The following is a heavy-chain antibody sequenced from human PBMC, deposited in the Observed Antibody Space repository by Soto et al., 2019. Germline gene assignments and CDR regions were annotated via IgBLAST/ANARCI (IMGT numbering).Heavy chain of an antibody. D-gene: IGHD6-13*01. CDR2: ISGSGGST. V-gene: IGHV3-23*01. Sequence: EVQLLESGGGLVQPGGSLRLSCAASGFTFSSYAMSWVRQAPGKGLEWVSAISGSGGSTYYADSVKGRFTISRDNSKNTLYLQMNILRAEETAGYYCAKVIAAAGTGYWFDPWGQGTLVTVSS. CDR3: AKVIAAAGTGYWFDP. CDR1: GFTFSSYA. J-gene: IGHJ5*02.